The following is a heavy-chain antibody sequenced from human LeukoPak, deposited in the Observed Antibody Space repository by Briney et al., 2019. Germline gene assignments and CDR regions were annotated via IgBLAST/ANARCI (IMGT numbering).Heavy chain of an antibody. CDR3: AKERLKSSSWYTWTYYYGMDV. J-gene: IGHJ6*02. Sequence: GGSLRLSCAASGFTFSSYGMHWVRQAPGKGLEWVAVISYDGSNKYYADSVKGRFTISRDNSKSTLYLQMNSLRAEDTAVHYCAKERLKSSSWYTWTYYYGMDVWGQGTTVTVSS. CDR2: ISYDGSNK. CDR1: GFTFSSYG. D-gene: IGHD6-13*01. V-gene: IGHV3-30*18.